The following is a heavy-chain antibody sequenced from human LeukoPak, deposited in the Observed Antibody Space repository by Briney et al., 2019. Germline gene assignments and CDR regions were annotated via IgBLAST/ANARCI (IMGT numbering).Heavy chain of an antibody. CDR2: IYYSGST. Sequence: SETLSLTCTVSGGSISSYYWSWIRQPPGKGLEWIGYIYYSGSTNYNPSLKSRVTISVDTSKNQFSLKLSSVTAADTAVYYCARGLRGVMVARKVLVYWGQGTLVTVSS. J-gene: IGHJ4*02. CDR1: GGSISSYY. D-gene: IGHD2-15*01. CDR3: ARGLRGVMVARKVLVY. V-gene: IGHV4-59*01.